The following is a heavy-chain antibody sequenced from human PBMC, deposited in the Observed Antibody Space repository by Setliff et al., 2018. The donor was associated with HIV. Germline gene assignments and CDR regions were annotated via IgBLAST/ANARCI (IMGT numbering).Heavy chain of an antibody. CDR1: GFTLSTYR. D-gene: IGHD3-3*02. V-gene: IGHV3-21*01. CDR3: ARDGTTFLAAMDV. Sequence: GGSLRLSCVASGFTLSTYRMNWVRQAPGKGLEWVSSIIRDSSYIFYTDSVRGRFTISRDNAKNSLYLQMNSLRAEDTAVYYCARDGTTFLAAMDVWGKGTTVTVSS. CDR2: IIRDSSYI. J-gene: IGHJ6*03.